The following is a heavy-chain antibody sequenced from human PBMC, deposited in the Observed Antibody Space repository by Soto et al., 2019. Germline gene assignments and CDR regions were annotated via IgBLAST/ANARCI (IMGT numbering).Heavy chain of an antibody. D-gene: IGHD6-13*01. J-gene: IGHJ4*02. CDR1: GFTFSTYA. CDR2: ISGSGGST. CDR3: APAPGSSWSSQFDY. Sequence: EVQLLESGGGLVQPGGSLRLSCAASGFTFSTYAMSWVRQAPGKGLEWVSAISGSGGSTYYADSVKGRFTISRDNSKNPLYLQMNSLRAEDTAVYYCAPAPGSSWSSQFDYWGQGTLVTVSS. V-gene: IGHV3-23*01.